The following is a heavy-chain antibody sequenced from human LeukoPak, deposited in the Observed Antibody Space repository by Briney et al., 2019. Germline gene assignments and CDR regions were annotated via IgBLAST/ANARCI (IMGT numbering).Heavy chain of an antibody. V-gene: IGHV1-69*06. Sequence: ASVKVSCTASGSTFTSYAISRGRQAPGQGLEWMGGIIPIFGTVNYAQKFQGRVTITADKSTSTAYMELSSLRSEDTAVYYCARGRFSEWLLSRYWFDPWGQGTLVTVSS. CDR2: IIPIFGTV. CDR1: GSTFTSYA. D-gene: IGHD3-3*01. CDR3: ARGRFSEWLLSRYWFDP. J-gene: IGHJ5*02.